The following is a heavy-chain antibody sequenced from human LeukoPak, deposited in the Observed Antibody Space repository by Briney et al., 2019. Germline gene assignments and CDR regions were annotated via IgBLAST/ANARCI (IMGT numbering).Heavy chain of an antibody. J-gene: IGHJ4*02. D-gene: IGHD3-10*01. Sequence: KSGGSLRLSCAASGFTFSSYSMNWVRQAPGKGLEWVSSISSSSTYIYYADSVKGRFTISRDNAKNSLYLQMNSLRAEDTAVFYCARVPTGRSQGPYYFDYWGQGTLVTVSS. V-gene: IGHV3-21*01. CDR2: ISSSSTYI. CDR3: ARVPTGRSQGPYYFDY. CDR1: GFTFSSYS.